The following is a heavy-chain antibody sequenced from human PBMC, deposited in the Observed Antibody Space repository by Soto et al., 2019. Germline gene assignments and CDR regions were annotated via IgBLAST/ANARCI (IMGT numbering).Heavy chain of an antibody. J-gene: IGHJ3*02. D-gene: IGHD4-17*01. CDR1: GFTFSSYG. V-gene: IGHV3-33*01. CDR3: ARDQNYGGNAFDI. Sequence: XXSLRLSFAASGFTFSSYGMHWVRQAPGKGLEWVAVIWYDGSNKYYADSVKGRFTISRDNSKNTLYLQMNSLRAEDTAVYYCARDQNYGGNAFDIWGQGTMVTVSS. CDR2: IWYDGSNK.